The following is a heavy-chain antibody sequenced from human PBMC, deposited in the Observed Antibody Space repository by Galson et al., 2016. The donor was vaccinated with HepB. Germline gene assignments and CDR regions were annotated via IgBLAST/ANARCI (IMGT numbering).Heavy chain of an antibody. CDR1: GFTFSSYA. Sequence: SLRLSCAASGFTFSSYAMSWVRQAPGKGLEWVSAISGSGGTTYYADSAKGRFTISRDNSKNTLYVQMNSLRAEDMAVYYCAKSGKHLWSIDYWGQGALVTVSS. CDR3: AKSGKHLWSIDY. V-gene: IGHV3-23*01. D-gene: IGHD5-18*01. CDR2: ISGSGGTT. J-gene: IGHJ4*02.